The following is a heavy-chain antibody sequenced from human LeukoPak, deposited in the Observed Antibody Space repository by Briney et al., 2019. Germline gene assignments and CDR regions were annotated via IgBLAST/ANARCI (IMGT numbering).Heavy chain of an antibody. J-gene: IGHJ5*02. V-gene: IGHV4-34*01. D-gene: IGHD3-10*01. Sequence: SETLSLTCAVYGGSFSGYYWSWIRQPPGKGLEWIGEINHSGSTNYNPSLKSRVTISVDTSKNQFSLKLSSVTAADTAVYYCARGSRYYYGSGSYYTWFDPWGQGTLVTVPS. CDR3: ARGSRYYYGSGSYYTWFDP. CDR2: INHSGST. CDR1: GGSFSGYY.